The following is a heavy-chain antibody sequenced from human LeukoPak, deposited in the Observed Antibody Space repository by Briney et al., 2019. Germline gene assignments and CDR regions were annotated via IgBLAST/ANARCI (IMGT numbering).Heavy chain of an antibody. CDR1: GFTFSDYY. D-gene: IGHD4-17*01. J-gene: IGHJ4*02. CDR2: ISSSSSYT. V-gene: IGHV3-11*06. Sequence: GGSLRLSCAASGFTFSDYYMSWIRQAPGKGLEWVSYISSSSSYTNYADSVKGRFTISRDNAKNSLYLQMNSLRAEDTAVYYCAKNLVPPVTKFRVDYFDYWGQGPWSPSPQ. CDR3: AKNLVPPVTKFRVDYFDY.